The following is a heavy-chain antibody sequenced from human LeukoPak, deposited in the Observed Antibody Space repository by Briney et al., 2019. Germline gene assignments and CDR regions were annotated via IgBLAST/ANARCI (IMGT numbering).Heavy chain of an antibody. V-gene: IGHV3-21*01. CDR2: ISSSSSYI. Sequence: GRSLRLSCAASGFAFSSYSMNWVRQAPGKGLEWVSSISSSSSYIYYADSVKGRFTISRDNAKNSLYLQMNSLRAEDTAVYYCARDFCGGTLNSCSLDYWGQGTLVTVSS. J-gene: IGHJ4*02. CDR1: GFAFSSYS. D-gene: IGHD2-2*01. CDR3: ARDFCGGTLNSCSLDY.